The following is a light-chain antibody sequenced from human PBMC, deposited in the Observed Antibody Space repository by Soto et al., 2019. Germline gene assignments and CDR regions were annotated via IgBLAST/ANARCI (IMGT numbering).Light chain of an antibody. Sequence: DIVMTQSPDSLGVSLGERATINCKSSQSVLYNSNNKNYLAWYQQKPGQPPKLLIYWASTRESGVPDRFSGSGSGADFTLTISSLQSEDVAVYYCQQYYSTPLSFGGGTKVEIK. J-gene: IGKJ4*01. V-gene: IGKV4-1*01. CDR1: QSVLYNSNNKNY. CDR3: QQYYSTPLS. CDR2: WAS.